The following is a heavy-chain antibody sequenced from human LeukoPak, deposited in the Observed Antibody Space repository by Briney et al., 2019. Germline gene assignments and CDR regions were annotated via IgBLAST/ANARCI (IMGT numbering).Heavy chain of an antibody. CDR3: ARGIESYGDYGY. CDR1: GGSISGSY. D-gene: IGHD4-17*01. CDR2: MYNSGST. J-gene: IGHJ4*02. V-gene: IGHV4-59*01. Sequence: SETLSLTCTVSGGSISGSYWSWIRQPPGKGLELIAYMYNSGSTNYNPSLKSRVTISIDTSKNQFSLKLSSLTAADTSIYYCARGIESYGDYGYWGQGILVTVSS.